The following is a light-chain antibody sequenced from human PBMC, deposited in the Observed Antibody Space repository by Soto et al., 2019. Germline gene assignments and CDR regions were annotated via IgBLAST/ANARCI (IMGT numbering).Light chain of an antibody. CDR2: AAS. V-gene: IGKV1-9*01. CDR1: QGIRDF. Sequence: DIQLTQSPSFLSASVGDRVTITCRASQGIRDFLAWYQQKPGKAPKLLISAASTLQTGVPTRFSGIASGTDFTLIISNLQPADFATYYCQQFNVSPLTFGGGTKVEIK. CDR3: QQFNVSPLT. J-gene: IGKJ4*01.